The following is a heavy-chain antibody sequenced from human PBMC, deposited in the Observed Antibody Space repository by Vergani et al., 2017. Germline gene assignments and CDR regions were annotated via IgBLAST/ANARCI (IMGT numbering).Heavy chain of an antibody. Sequence: QVQLVESGGGVVQPGRSLRLSCAASGFTFSSYAMHWVRQAPGKGLEWVAVISYDGRNKYYADSVKGRFTISRDHSKNTLYLQMNSLRAEDTAVYYCARWTLRYFDWLLYQYMDVWGKGSTVTVSS. CDR2: ISYDGRNK. V-gene: IGHV3-30*04. CDR3: ARWTLRYFDWLLYQYMDV. D-gene: IGHD3-9*01. J-gene: IGHJ6*03. CDR1: GFTFSSYA.